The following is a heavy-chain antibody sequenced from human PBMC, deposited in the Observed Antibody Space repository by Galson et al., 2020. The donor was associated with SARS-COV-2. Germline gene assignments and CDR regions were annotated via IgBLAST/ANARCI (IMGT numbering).Heavy chain of an antibody. V-gene: IGHV3-30*02. D-gene: IGHD2-2*01. CDR2: IRYDGSNQ. Sequence: GGSLRLSCAASGFTFSSYGMHWVRQAPGKGLEWVAFIRYDGSNQFYADSVKGRFTISSDNSQNTLYLQMNSLRVEDTAIYYCAKAPVCSSTSCYEMYYYYGMDVWGQGTTVTVSS. CDR1: GFTFSSYG. J-gene: IGHJ6*02. CDR3: AKAPVCSSTSCYEMYYYYGMDV.